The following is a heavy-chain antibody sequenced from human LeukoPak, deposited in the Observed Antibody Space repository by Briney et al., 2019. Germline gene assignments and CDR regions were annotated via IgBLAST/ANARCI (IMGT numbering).Heavy chain of an antibody. Sequence: SVKVSCKVSGYTLTELSMHWVRQAPGKGLEWMGGFDPEDGETIYAQKFQGRVTMTEDTSTDTAYMELSSLRSEDTAVYYCAPGYSGSYYQYFDYWGQGTLVTVSS. V-gene: IGHV1-24*01. D-gene: IGHD1-26*01. CDR2: FDPEDGET. J-gene: IGHJ4*02. CDR1: GYTLTELS. CDR3: APGYSGSYYQYFDY.